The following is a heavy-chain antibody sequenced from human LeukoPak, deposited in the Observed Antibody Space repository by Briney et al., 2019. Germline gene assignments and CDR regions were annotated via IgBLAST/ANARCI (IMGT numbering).Heavy chain of an antibody. CDR3: ASGHDYRQYYFDY. CDR2: IYNSGST. D-gene: IGHD4-11*01. V-gene: IGHV4-30-4*08. CDR1: GASISNVDFY. Sequence: SETLSLTCTVSGASISNVDFYWTWIRQAPGKGLEWIGYIYNSGSTHFNPSLKSRVTISVDTSKNQFSLKLSSVTAADTAVYYCASGHDYRQYYFDYWGQGTLVTVSS. J-gene: IGHJ4*02.